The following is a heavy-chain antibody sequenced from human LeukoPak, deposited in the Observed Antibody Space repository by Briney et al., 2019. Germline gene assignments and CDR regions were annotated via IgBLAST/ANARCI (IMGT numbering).Heavy chain of an antibody. J-gene: IGHJ4*02. CDR3: ARGPITIFFY. V-gene: IGHV4-39*07. D-gene: IGHD3-9*01. CDR1: GGSISSSSYY. CDR2: IYYSGST. Sequence: SETLSLTCTVSGGSISSSSYYWGWIRQPPGKGLEWIGSIYYSGSTYYNPSLKSRVTISVDTSQNQFSLKLSSVTAADTAVYYCARGPITIFFYWGQGTLVTVSS.